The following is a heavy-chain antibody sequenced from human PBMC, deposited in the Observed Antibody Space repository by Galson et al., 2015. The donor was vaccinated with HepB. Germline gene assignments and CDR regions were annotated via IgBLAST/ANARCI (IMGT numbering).Heavy chain of an antibody. V-gene: IGHV3-48*02. CDR2: ISSSSSTI. Sequence: SLRLSCAASGFTFSSYSMNWVRQAPGKGLEWVSYISSSSSTIYYADSVKGRFTISRDNAKNSLYLQMNSLRDEDTAVYYCARDPRDYYDSSGSTPFDIWGQGTMVTVSS. J-gene: IGHJ3*02. D-gene: IGHD3-22*01. CDR3: ARDPRDYYDSSGSTPFDI. CDR1: GFTFSSYS.